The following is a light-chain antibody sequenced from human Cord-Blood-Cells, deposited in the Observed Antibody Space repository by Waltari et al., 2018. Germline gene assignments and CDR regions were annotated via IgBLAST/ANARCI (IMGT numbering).Light chain of an antibody. CDR2: DAS. V-gene: IGKV3-11*01. CDR1: QSVSIY. J-gene: IGKJ1*01. Sequence: EIVLTQSPATLSLSPGERATLPCRASQSVSIYLAWYQPKPGQAPRLLIYDASNRATGIPARFSCSGSGTDFTLTISSLEPEDFAVYYCQQRSNWPPWTFGQGTKVEIK. CDR3: QQRSNWPPWT.